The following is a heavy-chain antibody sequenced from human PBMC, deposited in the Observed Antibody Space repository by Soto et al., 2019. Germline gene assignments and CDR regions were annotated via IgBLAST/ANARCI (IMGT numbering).Heavy chain of an antibody. J-gene: IGHJ6*02. CDR2: IYYSGST. CDR1: GGSISSGDYY. D-gene: IGHD6-13*01. V-gene: IGHV4-30-4*01. CDR3: ARDSRIAAAGPSYYGMDV. Sequence: SETLSLTCTVSGGSISSGDYYWSWIRQPPGKGLEWIGYIYYSGSTYYNPSLKSRVTISVDTSKNQFSLKLSSVTAADTAVYYCARDSRIAAAGPSYYGMDVWGQGTTVTVSS.